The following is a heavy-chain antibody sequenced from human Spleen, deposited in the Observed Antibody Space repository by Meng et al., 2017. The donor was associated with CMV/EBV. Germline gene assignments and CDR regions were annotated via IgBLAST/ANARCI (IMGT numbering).Heavy chain of an antibody. CDR2: VNSMSGGT. CDR3: ARKQHN. CDR1: GYTFTDYD. J-gene: IGHJ4*02. V-gene: IGHV1-2*02. D-gene: IGHD2-21*01. Sequence: VKISCKVSGYTFTDYDLHGGRQAPGQGLEWMGWVNSMSGGTKFAQRFQGRVTMTRDTSINTATMELSGLTSDDTAVYYCARKQHNWGQGTLVTVSS.